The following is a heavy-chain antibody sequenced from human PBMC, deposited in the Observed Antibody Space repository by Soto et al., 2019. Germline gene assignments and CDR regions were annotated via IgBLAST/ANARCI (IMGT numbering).Heavy chain of an antibody. CDR1: GFTFSDYA. CDR3: AKGGRQWLVTSDFNY. CDR2: VSHDGRNT. D-gene: IGHD6-19*01. J-gene: IGHJ4*02. V-gene: IGHV3-30*18. Sequence: PGGSLRLSCAACGFTFSDYAMHWVRQDPGKGLEWVAVVSHDGRNTHYADSVKGRFTISRDSSKNTVSLEMTSLRAEDTAVYYCAKGGRQWLVTSDFNYWGQGALVTVSS.